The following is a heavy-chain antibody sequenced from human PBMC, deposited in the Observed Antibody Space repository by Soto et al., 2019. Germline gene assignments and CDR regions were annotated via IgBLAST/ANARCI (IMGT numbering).Heavy chain of an antibody. CDR1: GFTFGDYA. V-gene: IGHV3-49*04. CDR2: IRSKAYGGTT. J-gene: IGHJ6*02. Sequence: PEGSLRLSCTASGFTFGDYAMSWVRQAPGKGLAWVGFIRSKAYGGTTEYAASVKGRFTISRDDSKSIAYLQMNSLKTEDTAVYYCTREKLLWFGELSSHYYYYYGMDVWGQGTTVTVSS. CDR3: TREKLLWFGELSSHYYYYYGMDV. D-gene: IGHD3-10*01.